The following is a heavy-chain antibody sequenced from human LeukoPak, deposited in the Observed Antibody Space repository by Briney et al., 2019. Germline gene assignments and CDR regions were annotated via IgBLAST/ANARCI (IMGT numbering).Heavy chain of an antibody. V-gene: IGHV3-33*06. D-gene: IGHD6-13*01. Sequence: GGSLRLSCAASGFSFSSYGMLWVRQAPGKGLEWVAVIWYDGSNKYYADSVKGRFTISRDNSNNTLYLQMNSLRAEDTAVYYCAKSLIAAAGTGAFDIWGQGTMVTVSS. CDR2: IWYDGSNK. CDR3: AKSLIAAAGTGAFDI. J-gene: IGHJ3*02. CDR1: GFSFSSYG.